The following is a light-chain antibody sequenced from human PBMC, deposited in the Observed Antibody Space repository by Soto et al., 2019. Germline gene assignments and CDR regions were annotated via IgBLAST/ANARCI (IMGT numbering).Light chain of an antibody. CDR1: QGLTTK. CDR3: QQYNTWPRT. Sequence: EIVMTQSPATLSVSPGEGATLSCRASQGLTTKLAWYQQKPGQAPRLLIYGASTRATGIPARFSGSGSGTEFTLTISSLQSEDFAVYYCQQYNTWPRTFGQGTKVEIK. J-gene: IGKJ1*01. V-gene: IGKV3-15*01. CDR2: GAS.